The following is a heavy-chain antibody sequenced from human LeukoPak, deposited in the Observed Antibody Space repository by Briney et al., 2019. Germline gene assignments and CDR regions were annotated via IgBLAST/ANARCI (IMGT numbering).Heavy chain of an antibody. CDR1: GYSFTSYW. V-gene: IGHV5-51*01. D-gene: IGHD2-15*01. CDR3: ARHDPNGSPIQALDY. CDR2: IYPGDSDT. Sequence: GESLKISCKGSGYSFTSYWIGWVRQMPGKGLEWMGIIYPGDSDTRYSPSFQGQVTISADKSISTAYLQWSSLKASDTAMYYCARHDPNGSPIQALDYWGQGTLVTVSS. J-gene: IGHJ4*02.